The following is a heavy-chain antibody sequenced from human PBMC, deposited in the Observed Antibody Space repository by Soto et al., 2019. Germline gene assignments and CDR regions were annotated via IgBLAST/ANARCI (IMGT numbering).Heavy chain of an antibody. Sequence: SETLSLTCTVSGGSISSYYWSWIRQPPGKGLEWIGYIYYSGSTNYNPSLKSRVTISVDTSKNQFSLKLSSVTAADTAVYYCARAYSGYDRRRDYYYYMDVWGKGTTVTSP. D-gene: IGHD5-12*01. V-gene: IGHV4-59*01. CDR1: GGSISSYY. J-gene: IGHJ6*03. CDR3: ARAYSGYDRRRDYYYYMDV. CDR2: IYYSGST.